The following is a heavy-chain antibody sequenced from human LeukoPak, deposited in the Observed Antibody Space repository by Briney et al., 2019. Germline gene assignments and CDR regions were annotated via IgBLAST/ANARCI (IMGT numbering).Heavy chain of an antibody. J-gene: IGHJ4*02. D-gene: IGHD5-18*01. CDR3: ARQLGIQLWFLDY. Sequence: SETLSLTCTVSGGSMSSSTYYWGWIRQPPGKGLEWIGSIYHSGSTYYNPSLKSRVTISVDTSKNQFSLKLSSVTAADTAVYYCARQLGIQLWFLDYWGQGTLVTVSS. V-gene: IGHV4-39*01. CDR1: GGSMSSSTYY. CDR2: IYHSGST.